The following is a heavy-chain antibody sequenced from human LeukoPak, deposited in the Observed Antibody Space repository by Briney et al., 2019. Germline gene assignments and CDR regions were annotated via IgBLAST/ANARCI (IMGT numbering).Heavy chain of an antibody. CDR3: ARARGLYYMDV. V-gene: IGHV3-30*01. J-gene: IGHJ6*03. Sequence: GGSLRLSCAASGFTFSNYAMHWVRQAPGKGLKWGALISYEGRNKYHADSVKGRFTISRDNSKNTLYLQMNSLRPEDTAVYYCARARGLYYMDVWGKGTTVTVSS. CDR1: GFTFSNYA. CDR2: ISYEGRNK.